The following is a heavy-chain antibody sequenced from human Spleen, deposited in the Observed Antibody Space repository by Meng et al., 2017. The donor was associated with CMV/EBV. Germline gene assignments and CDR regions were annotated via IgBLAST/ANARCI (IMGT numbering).Heavy chain of an antibody. D-gene: IGHD2-15*01. V-gene: IGHV3-66*02. CDR3: ARIQYLGYCTGSSCYSGDS. CDR2: MYSGGST. CDR1: VSNKY. J-gene: IGHJ4*02. Sequence: VSNKYMSWGRQAPGKGLEWISIMYSGGSTFYADSVRGRFAVSRDNSQNTLYLQMNNLRTEDTALYYCARIQYLGYCTGSSCYSGDSWGQGTLVTVSS.